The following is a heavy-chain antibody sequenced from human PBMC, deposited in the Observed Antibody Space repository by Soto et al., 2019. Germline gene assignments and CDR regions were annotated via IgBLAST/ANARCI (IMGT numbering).Heavy chain of an antibody. Sequence: QVQLVQSGAEVQKPGSSVKVSCKASGGTFSSYAISWVRQAPGQGLEWMGGIIPIFGTANYAQKFQGRVTITADESTSTAYMELSSLRSEDTAVYYCARDHEFRYSSQYNWFDPWGQGTLVTVSS. J-gene: IGHJ5*02. CDR1: GGTFSSYA. D-gene: IGHD6-13*01. V-gene: IGHV1-69*01. CDR3: ARDHEFRYSSQYNWFDP. CDR2: IIPIFGTA.